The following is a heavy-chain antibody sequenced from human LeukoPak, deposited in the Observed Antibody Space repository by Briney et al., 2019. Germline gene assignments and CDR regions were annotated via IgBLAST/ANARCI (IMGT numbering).Heavy chain of an antibody. CDR3: ARDLLWFGEKRFDP. CDR2: INPSGGST. Sequence: ASVTDSFKASGYTFTSYYMHWVRQAPGQGLEWMGIINPSGGSTSYAQKFQGRVTMTRDTSTSTVYMELSSLRSEDTAVYYCARDLLWFGEKRFDPWGQGTLATVSS. V-gene: IGHV1-46*01. D-gene: IGHD3-10*01. CDR1: GYTFTSYY. J-gene: IGHJ5*02.